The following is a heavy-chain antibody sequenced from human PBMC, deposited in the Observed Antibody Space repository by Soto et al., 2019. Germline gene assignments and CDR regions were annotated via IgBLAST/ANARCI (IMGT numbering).Heavy chain of an antibody. D-gene: IGHD6-13*01. V-gene: IGHV3-48*02. J-gene: IGHJ4*02. CDR2: ISSSSSTI. Sequence: GGSLRLSCAASGFTFSSYSMNWVRQAPGKGLEWVSYISSSSSTIYYADSVKGRFTISRDNAKNSLYLQMNSLRDEDTAVYYCARDRLTYSSSWYVYWGQGTLVTVSS. CDR1: GFTFSSYS. CDR3: ARDRLTYSSSWYVY.